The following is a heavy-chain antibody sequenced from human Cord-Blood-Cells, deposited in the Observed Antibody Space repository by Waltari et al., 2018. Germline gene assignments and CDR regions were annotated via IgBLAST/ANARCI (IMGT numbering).Heavy chain of an antibody. Sequence: QVTLKESGPALVKPTQTLTLTCTFSGFSLSTSGMRVSWIRQPPGKALEWLARIDWDDDKFYSTALKTRLTISKDTSKNQVVLTMTNMDPVDTATYYCARTRMYDFWSGTGGAFDIWGQGTMVTVSS. D-gene: IGHD3-3*01. CDR3: ARTRMYDFWSGTGGAFDI. CDR1: GFSLSTSGMR. V-gene: IGHV2-70*04. CDR2: IDWDDDK. J-gene: IGHJ3*02.